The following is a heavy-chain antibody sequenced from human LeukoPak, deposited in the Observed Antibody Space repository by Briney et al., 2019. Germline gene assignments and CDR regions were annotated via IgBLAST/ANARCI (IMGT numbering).Heavy chain of an antibody. J-gene: IGHJ6*02. CDR2: IYYGGST. CDR1: GGSISSGGYY. V-gene: IGHV4-31*03. Sequence: PSETLSLTCTVSGGSISSGGYYWSWIRQHPGKGLEWIGYIYYGGSTYYNPSLKSRVTISVDTSKNQFSLKLSSVTAADTAVYYCASTKPSYGMDVWGQGTTVTVSS. CDR3: ASTKPSYGMDV.